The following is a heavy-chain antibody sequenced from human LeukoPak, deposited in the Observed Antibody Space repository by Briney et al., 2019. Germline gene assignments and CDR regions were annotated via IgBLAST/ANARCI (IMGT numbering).Heavy chain of an antibody. V-gene: IGHV3-48*02. Sequence: GGSLRLSCAASGFTFSSYAMNWVRQAPGKGLEWLSYISSSSSTIYYADSVKGRFTISRDNANNSLFLQMNSLRDEDTAVYFCAAYSSSWYPFGFVYWGQGSLVTVSS. J-gene: IGHJ4*02. CDR2: ISSSSSTI. D-gene: IGHD6-13*01. CDR1: GFTFSSYA. CDR3: AAYSSSWYPFGFVY.